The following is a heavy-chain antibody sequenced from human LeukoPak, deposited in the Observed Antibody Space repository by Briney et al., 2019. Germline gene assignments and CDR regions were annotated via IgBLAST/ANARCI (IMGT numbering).Heavy chain of an antibody. D-gene: IGHD3-16*01. Sequence: ASVQVSCKASGYTFTGYYVYWVRQAPGQGPEWMGWINPNNGDTNYAQKFQGRVTMARDTSITTAYMELSRLTSDDTAVYFCAKGGSWQRLVWVDYWGQGTLVTVSS. J-gene: IGHJ4*02. V-gene: IGHV1-2*02. CDR3: AKGGSWQRLVWVDY. CDR2: INPNNGDT. CDR1: GYTFTGYY.